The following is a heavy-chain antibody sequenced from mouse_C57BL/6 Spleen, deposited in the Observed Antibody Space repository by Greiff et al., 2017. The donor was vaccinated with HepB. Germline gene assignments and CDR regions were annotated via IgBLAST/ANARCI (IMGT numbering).Heavy chain of an antibody. D-gene: IGHD2-4*01. Sequence: QVQLQQSGAELVRPGTSVKVSCKASGYAFTNYLIEWVKQRPGQGLEWIGVINPGSGGTNYHEKFKGKATLAADKSSSTAYMQLSSLTSEDSAVYVCARRGDYDEGAKGYFDDWGQGTTLTVSS. CDR3: ARRGDYDEGAKGYFDD. V-gene: IGHV1-54*01. CDR1: GYAFTNYL. CDR2: INPGSGGT. J-gene: IGHJ2*01.